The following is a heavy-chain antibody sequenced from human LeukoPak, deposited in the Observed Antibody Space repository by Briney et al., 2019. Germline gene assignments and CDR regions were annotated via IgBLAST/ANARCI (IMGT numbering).Heavy chain of an antibody. J-gene: IGHJ2*01. CDR3: AKDRTVGASYWYFDL. Sequence: GGSLRLSCVASGLRFRSYAMNWVRQAPGKGLECISTISDDSSFTYYADSVKGRFTISRDSSKNTLFLHMNTLRAEDTAIYYCAKDRTVGASYWYFDLWGRGTLVTVSS. V-gene: IGHV3-23*01. CDR1: GLRFRSYA. CDR2: ISDDSSFT. D-gene: IGHD1-26*01.